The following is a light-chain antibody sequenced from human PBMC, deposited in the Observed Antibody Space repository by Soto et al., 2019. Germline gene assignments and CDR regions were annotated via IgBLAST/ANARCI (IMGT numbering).Light chain of an antibody. CDR1: SSDVGGYNY. V-gene: IGLV2-14*01. CDR2: DVS. Sequence: QSVLTQPASVSGSPGQSITISCTGTSSDVGGYNYVSWYQQHPGKAPKLMIYDVSNRPSGVSNRFSGSKSGNTASLTIPGLQAEEEAVYYCSSYTFSGIYVFGIGTKVTAL. CDR3: SSYTFSGIYV. J-gene: IGLJ1*01.